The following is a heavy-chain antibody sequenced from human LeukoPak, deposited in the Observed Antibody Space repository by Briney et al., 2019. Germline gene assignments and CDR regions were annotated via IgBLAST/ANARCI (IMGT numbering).Heavy chain of an antibody. J-gene: IGHJ6*02. Sequence: PGGSLRLSCAASGFTFSSYSMHWVRQAPGKGLEWVAVISYDGSNKYYADSVKGRFTISRDNSKNTLYLQMNSLRAEDTAVYYCAKPYSSTYYYGMDVWGQGTTVTVSS. V-gene: IGHV3-30*18. D-gene: IGHD6-13*01. CDR2: ISYDGSNK. CDR1: GFTFSSYS. CDR3: AKPYSSTYYYGMDV.